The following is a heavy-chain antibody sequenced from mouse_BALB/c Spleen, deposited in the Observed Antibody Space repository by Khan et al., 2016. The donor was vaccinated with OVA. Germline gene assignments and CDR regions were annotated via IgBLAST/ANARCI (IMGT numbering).Heavy chain of an antibody. CDR1: GYTFTSYS. D-gene: IGHD2-14*01. J-gene: IGHJ3*01. Sequence: QVQLQQPGAELARPGASVKMSCKASGYTFTSYSIHWIKLRPGQGLEWIGYINPSNGYTNYNQKFKDKATLTADKSSTTAYMQLSSLTSDDSAVFNGVGDGASKRNDGCFAYWGQGTLVTVSA. V-gene: IGHV1-4*01. CDR2: INPSNGYT. CDR3: VGDGASKRNDGCFAY.